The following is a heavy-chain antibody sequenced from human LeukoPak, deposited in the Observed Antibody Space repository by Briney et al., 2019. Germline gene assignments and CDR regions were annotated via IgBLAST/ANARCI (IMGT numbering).Heavy chain of an antibody. CDR1: GFIFSNYA. V-gene: IGHV3-23*03. J-gene: IGHJ4*02. Sequence: SGGSLRLSCAASGFIFSNYAMNWVRQAPGKGLEWVALIYSGGSTQYADSVKGRFTISRDNSRNTLYLQMSSLRVEDTAVYYCARDPPGIAASVSGGWGQGILVTVSS. CDR2: IYSGGST. D-gene: IGHD6-13*01. CDR3: ARDPPGIAASVSGG.